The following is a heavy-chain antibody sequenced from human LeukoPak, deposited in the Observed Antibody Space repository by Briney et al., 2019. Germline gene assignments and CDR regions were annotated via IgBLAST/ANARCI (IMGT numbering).Heavy chain of an antibody. V-gene: IGHV3-66*01. D-gene: IGHD5-18*01. CDR2: IYSGGST. CDR3: ARGGGYSYGYYFDY. J-gene: IGHJ4*02. CDR1: GFTFSSYE. Sequence: GGSLRLSCAASGFTFSSYEMNWVRQAPGKGLEWVSVIYSGGSTYYADSVKGRFTISRDNSKNTLYLQMNSLRAEDTAVYYCARGGGYSYGYYFDYWGQGTLVTVSS.